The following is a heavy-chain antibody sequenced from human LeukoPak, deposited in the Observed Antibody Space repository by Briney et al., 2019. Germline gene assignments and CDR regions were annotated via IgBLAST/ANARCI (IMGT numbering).Heavy chain of an antibody. V-gene: IGHV1-2*02. CDR3: ARDHPPWVAVAGTSWFDP. Sequence: ASVKVSCKASGYTFTGYYMHWVRQAPGQGLEWMGWINPNSGGTNYAQKFQGRVTMTRDTSISTAYMELSRLRSDDTAVYYCARDHPPWVAVAGTSWFDPWGQGTLVTVSS. CDR1: GYTFTGYY. J-gene: IGHJ5*02. CDR2: INPNSGGT. D-gene: IGHD6-19*01.